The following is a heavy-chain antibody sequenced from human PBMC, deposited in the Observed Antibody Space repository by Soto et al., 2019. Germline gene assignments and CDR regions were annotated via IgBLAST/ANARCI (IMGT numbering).Heavy chain of an antibody. CDR1: GGSISSYY. J-gene: IGHJ4*02. Sequence: SETLSLTCTVSGGSISSYYWSWIRQPPGKRLEWIGYIKYSGSTSYNPSLKSRVTISVDTSKNQFSLKLNSVTAADTAVYYCARVSPSYGTGWYYFDYWGQGTLVTVSS. CDR2: IKYSGST. D-gene: IGHD6-19*01. CDR3: ARVSPSYGTGWYYFDY. V-gene: IGHV4-59*01.